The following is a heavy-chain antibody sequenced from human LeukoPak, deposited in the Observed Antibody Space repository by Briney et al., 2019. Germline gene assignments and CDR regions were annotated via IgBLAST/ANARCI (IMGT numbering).Heavy chain of an antibody. Sequence: PGGSLRLSCAASGFTFSSYGMHWARQAPGKGLEGVAVIRFDESHRYDADSVKGRFTITRDNSKNTLFLQMNSLRAEDTALYYCARWDIPTADIDYWGQGTLSPSPQ. CDR1: GFTFSSYG. CDR3: ARWDIPTADIDY. V-gene: IGHV3-33*01. J-gene: IGHJ4*02. CDR2: IRFDESHR. D-gene: IGHD6-13*01.